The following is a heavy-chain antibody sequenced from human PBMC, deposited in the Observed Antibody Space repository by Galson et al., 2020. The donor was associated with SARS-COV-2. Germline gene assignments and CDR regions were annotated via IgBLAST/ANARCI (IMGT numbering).Heavy chain of an antibody. CDR2: IKSKADGGTK. CDR3: SRDSFS. CDR1: GFTLSNAW. D-gene: IGHD2-15*01. J-gene: IGHJ5*02. V-gene: IGHV3-15*01. Sequence: GESLKISCAASGFTLSNAWMSWVRQAPGKGLEWVGRIKSKADGGTKEYAAPVKGRFTISRDDSKNTLSLEMNSLKTEDTAIYYCSRDSFSWGQGTLVTVSS.